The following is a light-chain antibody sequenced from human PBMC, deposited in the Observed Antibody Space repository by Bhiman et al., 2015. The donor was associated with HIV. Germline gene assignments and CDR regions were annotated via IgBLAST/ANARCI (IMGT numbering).Light chain of an antibody. CDR2: DVS. J-gene: IGLJ2*01. CDR3: CSYISSSTSRFV. CDR1: SSDVGGYNY. V-gene: IGLV2-14*03. Sequence: QPASVSGSPGQSITISCTGTSSDVGGYNYVSWYQQHPGKAPKLMIYDVSKRPSGVPDRFSGSKSGNTASLTISGLQAEDEADYYCCSYISSSTSRFVFGGGTKLTVL.